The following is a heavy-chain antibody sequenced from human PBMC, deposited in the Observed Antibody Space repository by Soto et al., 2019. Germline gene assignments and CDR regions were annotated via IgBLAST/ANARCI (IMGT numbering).Heavy chain of an antibody. V-gene: IGHV1-18*04. J-gene: IGHJ6*02. D-gene: IGHD3-9*01. CDR1: GYTFTSYG. CDR3: ARDPYDILNGYNHFYYYYYGMDV. CDR2: ISAYNGNT. Sequence: ASVKVSCKASGYTFTSYGISWVRQAPGQGLEWMGWISAYNGNTNYAQKLQGRVTMTTDTSTSTAYMELRSLRSDDTAVYYCARDPYDILNGYNHFYYYYYGMDVWGQGTTVTVSS.